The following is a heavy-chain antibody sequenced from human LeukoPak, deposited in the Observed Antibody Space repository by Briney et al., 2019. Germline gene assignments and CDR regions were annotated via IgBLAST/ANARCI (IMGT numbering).Heavy chain of an antibody. CDR2: ITSSSSTI. Sequence: GRSLRLSCAASGFIFSTYSMNWVRQAPGKGLEWVSYITSSSSTIFYADSVKGRFTISRDNAKNSLYLEMNSLRDEDTAVYYCARDAYYSDSSGYHFDYWGQGTLVTVSS. V-gene: IGHV3-48*02. D-gene: IGHD3-22*01. CDR3: ARDAYYSDSSGYHFDY. J-gene: IGHJ4*02. CDR1: GFIFSTYS.